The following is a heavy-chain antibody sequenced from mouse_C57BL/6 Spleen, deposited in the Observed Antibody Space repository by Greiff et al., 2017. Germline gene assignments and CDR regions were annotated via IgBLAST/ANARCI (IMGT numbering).Heavy chain of an antibody. J-gene: IGHJ2*01. CDR1: GYSITSGYY. V-gene: IGHV3-6*01. CDR3: ARGGYYGSSYDYFDY. CDR2: ISYDGSN. D-gene: IGHD1-1*01. Sequence: EVKLKESGPGLVKPSQSLSLTCSVTGYSITSGYYWNWIRQFPGNKLEWMGYISYDGSNNYNPSLKNRISITRDTSKNQFFLKLNSVTTEDTATYYCARGGYYGSSYDYFDYWGQGTTLTVSS.